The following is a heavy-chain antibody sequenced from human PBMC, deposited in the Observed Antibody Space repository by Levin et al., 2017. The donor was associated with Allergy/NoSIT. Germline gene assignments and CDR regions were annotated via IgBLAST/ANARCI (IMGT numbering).Heavy chain of an antibody. V-gene: IGHV3-53*01. CDR1: GFTVSSNY. Sequence: TGGSLRLSCAASGFTVSSNYMSWVRQAPGKGLEWVSGIYSGGSTDYADSVKGRFTISRDNSKNTLYLQMNSLRAEDTAVYYCASNGRYCSSTSCYDGGVAFDYWGQGTLVTVSS. J-gene: IGHJ4*02. CDR3: ASNGRYCSSTSCYDGGVAFDY. CDR2: IYSGGST. D-gene: IGHD2-2*01.